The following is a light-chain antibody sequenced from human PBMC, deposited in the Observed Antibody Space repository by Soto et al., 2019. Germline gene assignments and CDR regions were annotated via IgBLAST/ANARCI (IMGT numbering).Light chain of an antibody. J-gene: IGKJ5*01. V-gene: IGKV3-20*01. Sequence: ESGLSQSPCTLSLSPGERATLSCRASQSVSRNYLAWYQKKPGQAPRLLIYGASTRATAIPDRFSGSGSGTDFTLTITRLEPEDFAVYYCQHYGGSPLTFGQGTRLEI. CDR1: QSVSRNY. CDR3: QHYGGSPLT. CDR2: GAS.